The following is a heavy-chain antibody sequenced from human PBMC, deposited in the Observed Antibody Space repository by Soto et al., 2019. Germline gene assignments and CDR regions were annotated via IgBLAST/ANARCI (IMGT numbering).Heavy chain of an antibody. V-gene: IGHV6-1*01. CDR2: TYYRSKWYN. D-gene: IGHD2-2*01. CDR1: GDSFSSNSAA. CDR3: ARGMPRAFDI. J-gene: IGHJ3*02. Sequence: QSLSLTSAISGDSFSSNSAAWNWIRQSPSRGLEWLGRTYYRSKWYNDYSVSVKSRITINPDTSKDQFSLQLNSVTPEDTAVYYCARGMPRAFDIWGQGTMVTVSS.